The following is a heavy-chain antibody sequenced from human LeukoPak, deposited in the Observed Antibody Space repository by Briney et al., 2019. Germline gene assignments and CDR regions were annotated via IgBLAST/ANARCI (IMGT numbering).Heavy chain of an antibody. CDR2: IIPILGIA. V-gene: IGHV1-69*04. J-gene: IGHJ4*02. CDR3: VTEGYCTSDSCYVH. Sequence: SVKVSCKASGGTFSSYAISWVRQAPGQGLEWMGRIIPILGIANYAQKFQGRVTITADPSRATAYMELASLRSEDTAMYYCVTEGYCTSDSCYVHWGRGTLVTVSS. D-gene: IGHD2-2*01. CDR1: GGTFSSYA.